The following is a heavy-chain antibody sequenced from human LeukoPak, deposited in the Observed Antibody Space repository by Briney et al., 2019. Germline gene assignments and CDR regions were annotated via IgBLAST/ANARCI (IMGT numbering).Heavy chain of an antibody. CDR2: IIPIFVTA. CDR3: AREALYYYDSSGYYSYFDY. CDR1: GGTFSSYA. Sequence: SVKVSCKASGGTFSSYAISWVRQAPGQGLEWMGGIIPIFVTANYAQKFQGRVTITADESTSTAYMELSSLRSEDTAVYYCAREALYYYDSSGYYSYFDYWGQGTLVTVSS. V-gene: IGHV1-69*13. D-gene: IGHD3-22*01. J-gene: IGHJ4*02.